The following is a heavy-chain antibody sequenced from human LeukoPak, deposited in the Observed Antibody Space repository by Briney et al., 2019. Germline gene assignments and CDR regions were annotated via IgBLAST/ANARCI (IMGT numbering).Heavy chain of an antibody. CDR2: ISGSGGST. D-gene: IGHD6-19*01. CDR1: GFTFSSYA. Sequence: GGSLRLSCATSGFTFSSYAMRWVRQAPGKGLEWVSAISGSGGSTYYADSVKGRFTISRDNSKNTLYLQMNSLRAEDTAVYYCAKDATDFGVAVVDYWGQGTLVTVSS. CDR3: AKDATDFGVAVVDY. V-gene: IGHV3-23*01. J-gene: IGHJ4*02.